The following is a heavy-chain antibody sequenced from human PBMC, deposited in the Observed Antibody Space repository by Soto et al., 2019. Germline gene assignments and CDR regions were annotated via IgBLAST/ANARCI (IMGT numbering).Heavy chain of an antibody. CDR2: ISYDGSNK. J-gene: IGHJ6*02. Sequence: GGSLRLSCAASGFTFSTYAMHWVRLTPGKGLEWVAVISYDGSNKYYADSVKGRFTISRDNSKNTLYLQMNSLRAEDTAVYYCARESSSWGHYYYGMDVWGQGTTVTVSS. CDR1: GFTFSTYA. CDR3: ARESSSWGHYYYGMDV. D-gene: IGHD6-13*01. V-gene: IGHV3-30-3*01.